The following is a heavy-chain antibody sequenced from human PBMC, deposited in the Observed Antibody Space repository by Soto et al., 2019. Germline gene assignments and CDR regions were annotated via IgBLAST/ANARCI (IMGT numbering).Heavy chain of an antibody. CDR3: AGDYYGWYS. J-gene: IGHJ4*02. CDR1: GLSFRNYE. CDR2: ISGGGDVI. V-gene: IGHV3-48*03. D-gene: IGHD6-19*01. Sequence: EVQLVQSGGGLVQPGGSLRLSCAASGLSFRNYEMNWVRQAPGKELEWISYISGGGDVIYYAESVKGRFTVSRDNAKNLLYLQMNTLRAEDTALYYCAGDYYGWYSWGQGTLVTPSS.